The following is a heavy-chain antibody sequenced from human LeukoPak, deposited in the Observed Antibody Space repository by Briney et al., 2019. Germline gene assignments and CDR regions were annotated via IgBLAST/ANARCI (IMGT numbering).Heavy chain of an antibody. Sequence: GGSLRLSCEASGFTFKNYAMRWVRQAPGKGLEWVALMSYDGSDKSYADSVKGRFTISRDNSKSTLYLQMDSLRGDDAAVYYCAKAVGSISWSFDYWGQGTLVTVSS. CDR2: MSYDGSDK. V-gene: IGHV3-30*18. J-gene: IGHJ4*02. D-gene: IGHD6-13*01. CDR3: AKAVGSISWSFDY. CDR1: GFTFKNYA.